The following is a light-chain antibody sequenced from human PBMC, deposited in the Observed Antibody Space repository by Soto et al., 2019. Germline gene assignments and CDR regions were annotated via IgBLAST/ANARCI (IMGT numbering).Light chain of an antibody. CDR1: QVISTS. Sequence: DMQLTQSPSLLSASIGKRITITCEASQVISTSLAWYQVKPGKAPKLLIYAASTLESGVPSRFSATVSGTEFSLTITSLQPEDFATYYCHQYDSLPPTFGLGTRLEIK. CDR2: AAS. V-gene: IGKV1-9*01. J-gene: IGKJ5*01. CDR3: HQYDSLPPT.